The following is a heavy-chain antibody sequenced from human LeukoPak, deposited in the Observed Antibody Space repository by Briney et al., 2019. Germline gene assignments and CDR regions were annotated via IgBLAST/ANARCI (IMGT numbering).Heavy chain of an antibody. V-gene: IGHV3-13*01. CDR3: ARAAYSSTWYSRYFDL. Sequence: PGGSLRLSCAASGFTFSSHGMNWVRQATGKGLEWVSGIGTAGEIYYPGSVKGRFAISRENAKNSLYLQMNSLRAGDTAVYYCARAAYSSTWYSRYFDLWGRGTLVTVSS. D-gene: IGHD6-13*01. CDR1: GFTFSSHG. CDR2: IGTAGEI. J-gene: IGHJ2*01.